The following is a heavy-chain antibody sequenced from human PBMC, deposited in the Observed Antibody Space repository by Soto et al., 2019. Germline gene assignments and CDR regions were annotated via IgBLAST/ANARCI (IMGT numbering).Heavy chain of an antibody. CDR1: GGSISSGGYS. D-gene: IGHD4-17*01. V-gene: IGHV4-30-2*01. CDR3: ARAHYGDYGYGMDV. CDR2: IQHGGST. Sequence: QLQLQESGSGLVKPSRTLSLTCAVSGGSISSGGYSWSWIRQPPGKGLEWIGYIQHGGSTYYNPSLKSRVTISVDRSKNQFSLKLTSVTAADTAVYYCARAHYGDYGYGMDVWGQGTTVTVSS. J-gene: IGHJ6*02.